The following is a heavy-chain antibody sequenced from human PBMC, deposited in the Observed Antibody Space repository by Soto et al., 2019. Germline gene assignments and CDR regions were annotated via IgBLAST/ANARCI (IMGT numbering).Heavy chain of an antibody. J-gene: IGHJ6*02. CDR1: GYTLTSYY. CDR2: INPNSGGT. D-gene: IGHD3-9*01. V-gene: IGHV1-2*04. CDR3: ARSLRTIFTYGMDV. Sequence: ASVKVSCKAPGYTLTSYYMHWVRQAPGQGLEWMGWINPNSGGTNYAQKFQGWVTMTRDTSISTAYMELSRLRSDDTAVYYCARSLRTIFTYGMDVWGQGTTVTVSS.